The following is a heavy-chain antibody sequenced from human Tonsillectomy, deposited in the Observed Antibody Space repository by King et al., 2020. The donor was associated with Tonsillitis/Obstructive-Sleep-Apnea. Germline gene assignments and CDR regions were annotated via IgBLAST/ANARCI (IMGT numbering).Heavy chain of an antibody. CDR2: ISIGGGTK. Sequence: VQLVESGGGLVQPGGSLRLSCAASGFIFSRYSMNCVGHAPGKGPEWFAYISIGGGTKYYADSVKGRFTISRDNAKNSLYLQMNSLRDEDTAVYSCARAGRRDWFDPWGQGTLVTVSS. J-gene: IGHJ5*02. CDR3: ARAGRRDWFDP. V-gene: IGHV3-48*02. CDR1: GFIFSRYS.